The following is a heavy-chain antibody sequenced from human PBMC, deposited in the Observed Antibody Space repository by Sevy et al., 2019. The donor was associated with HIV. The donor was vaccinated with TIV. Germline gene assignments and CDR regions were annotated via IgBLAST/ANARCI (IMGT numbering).Heavy chain of an antibody. CDR1: WDTVSSDSAA. Sequence: SQTLSLTCAISWDTVSSDSAAWNWIRQSPARGLEWLGRTYYRSTWHKDYATSLNSRMAITPDTSKNQFSLQLNSVTPEDTAVYYCARDHNFVLDYWGQGIVVTVSS. V-gene: IGHV6-1*01. D-gene: IGHD1-20*01. CDR3: ARDHNFVLDY. J-gene: IGHJ4*02. CDR2: TYYRSTWHK.